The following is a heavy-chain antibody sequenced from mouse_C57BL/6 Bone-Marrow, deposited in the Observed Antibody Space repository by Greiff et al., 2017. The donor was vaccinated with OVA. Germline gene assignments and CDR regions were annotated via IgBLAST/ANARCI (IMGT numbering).Heavy chain of an antibody. D-gene: IGHD2-12*01. CDR2: INPSSGYT. V-gene: IGHV1-7*01. Sequence: QVQLKESGAELAKPGASVKLSCKASGYTFTSYWMHWVKQRPGQGLEWIGYINPSSGYTKYNQKFKDKATLTADKSSSTAYMQLSSLTYEDSAVYYCARGYDERGLWFAYWGQGTLVTVSA. CDR1: GYTFTSYW. CDR3: ARGYDERGLWFAY. J-gene: IGHJ3*01.